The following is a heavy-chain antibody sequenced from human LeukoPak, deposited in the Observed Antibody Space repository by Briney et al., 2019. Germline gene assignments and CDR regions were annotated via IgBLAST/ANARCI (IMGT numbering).Heavy chain of an antibody. D-gene: IGHD3-10*01. J-gene: IGHJ6*03. CDR1: GYTFTGYY. V-gene: IGHV1-2*02. Sequence: ASVKVSCKASGYTFTGYYMHWVRQAPGQGLEWMGWINPNSGGTNYAQKFQGRVTMTRDTSISTAYMELSRLRSDDTAVYYCATAYYYGSGSENYYYYYYMDVWGKGTTITVSS. CDR3: ATAYYYGSGSENYYYYYYMDV. CDR2: INPNSGGT.